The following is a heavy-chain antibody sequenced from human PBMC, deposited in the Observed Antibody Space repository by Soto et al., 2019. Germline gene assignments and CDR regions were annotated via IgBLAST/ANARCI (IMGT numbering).Heavy chain of an antibody. CDR2: ISTSSNFI. J-gene: IGHJ4*02. CDR1: GFRFNVYN. V-gene: IGHV3-21*01. Sequence: PGGSLRLYCVGSGFRFNVYNINGFRQAPGKGLEWVSSISTSSNFIYYVDSVKGRFTISRDNAKNSVYLQMDSLRAEDTAVYYCAKDFYDFWSGYYGPLDYWGQGTLVTVSS. CDR3: AKDFYDFWSGYYGPLDY. D-gene: IGHD3-3*01.